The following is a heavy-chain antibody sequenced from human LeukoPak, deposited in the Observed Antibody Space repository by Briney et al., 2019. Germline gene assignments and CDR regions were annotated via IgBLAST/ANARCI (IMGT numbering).Heavy chain of an antibody. CDR1: GYSFTSYW. D-gene: IGHD6-13*01. V-gene: IGHV5-51*01. CDR2: IYPGDSDT. Sequence: GESLKISCKRSGYSFTSYWISWVRQMPGKGLEWMGIIYPGDSDTRYSPSFQGQVTISADKSISTAYLQWSSLKASDTAMYYCARIAAAAKVYYYYYYMDVWGKGTTVTVSS. CDR3: ARIAAAAKVYYYYYYMDV. J-gene: IGHJ6*03.